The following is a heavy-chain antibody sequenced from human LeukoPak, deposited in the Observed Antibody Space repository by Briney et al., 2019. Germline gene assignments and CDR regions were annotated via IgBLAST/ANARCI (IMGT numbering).Heavy chain of an antibody. Sequence: GRSLRLSCAASGFTFSSHPMYWVRQTPGKGLEWVALISYDGKNKYYGDSVNGRFTISRDNTKNTLYLQMNSLGADDMGVYYCVRVMTTTRNFDYWGPGTLVTVSS. CDR2: ISYDGKNK. D-gene: IGHD1-1*01. CDR1: GFTFSSHP. J-gene: IGHJ4*02. V-gene: IGHV3-30*04. CDR3: VRVMTTTRNFDY.